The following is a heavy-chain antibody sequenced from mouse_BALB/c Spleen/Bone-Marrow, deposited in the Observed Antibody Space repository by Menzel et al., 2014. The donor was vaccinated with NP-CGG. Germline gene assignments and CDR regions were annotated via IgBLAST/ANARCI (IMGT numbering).Heavy chain of an antibody. CDR3: ATYGITYYSIDY. CDR2: ISTYSGNT. D-gene: IGHD1-1*01. Sequence: QVQLKQSGPELVRPGVSVKISCKGSGYTFTDYAMHWVKQSHAKSLEWIGVISTYSGNTNYNQKFKGKATMTVDKSSTTAYIKLPRFTSADSAIYYCATYGITYYSIDYWGQGTSVTVSS. J-gene: IGHJ4*01. V-gene: IGHV1-67*01. CDR1: GYTFTDYA.